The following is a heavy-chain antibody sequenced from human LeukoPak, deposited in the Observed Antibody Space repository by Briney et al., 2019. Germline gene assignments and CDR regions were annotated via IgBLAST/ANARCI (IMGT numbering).Heavy chain of an antibody. CDR2: IYYSGST. V-gene: IGHV4-59*01. D-gene: IGHD4-17*01. CDR1: GGSISRYY. CDR3: AREGTDYGDVA. J-gene: IGHJ5*02. Sequence: SETLSLTCTVSGGSISRYYWSWIRQPPGKGLEWIGYIYYSGSTNYNPSLKSRVTISVDTSKNQFSLKLSSVTAADTAVYYCAREGTDYGDVAWGQGTLVTVSS.